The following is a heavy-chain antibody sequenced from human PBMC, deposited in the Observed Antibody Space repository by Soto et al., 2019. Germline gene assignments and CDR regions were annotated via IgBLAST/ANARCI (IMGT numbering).Heavy chain of an antibody. D-gene: IGHD3-3*01. V-gene: IGHV1-69*01. CDR1: GGTFNRYA. J-gene: IGHJ6*02. CDR2: IIPIFGIG. CDR3: ARSAITLFGVVSIPPHYYSEMDV. Sequence: QVQLVQSGAEVKKPGSSVKVSCKASGGTFNRYAISWVRQAPGQGLEWMGGIIPIFGIGNDAQRFQGRVTITADESTDTAYMELSSLRSEDTGVYYCARSAITLFGVVSIPPHYYSEMDVWGQVTTVTVSS.